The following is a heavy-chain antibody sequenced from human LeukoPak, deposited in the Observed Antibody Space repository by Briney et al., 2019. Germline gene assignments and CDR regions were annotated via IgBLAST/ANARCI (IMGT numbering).Heavy chain of an antibody. Sequence: QAGGSLRLSCAVSGFTFSEYWMTWVRQTPGRGLEWVATLNQHGSQTYYVDSVKGRFTISRDNAKNLPYLQMSSLRVEDTAICYCARSWRIVAATPPTDYWGQGTLVTVSS. CDR2: LNQHGSQT. J-gene: IGHJ4*02. CDR1: GFTFSEYW. D-gene: IGHD1-26*01. CDR3: ARSWRIVAATPPTDY. V-gene: IGHV3-7*01.